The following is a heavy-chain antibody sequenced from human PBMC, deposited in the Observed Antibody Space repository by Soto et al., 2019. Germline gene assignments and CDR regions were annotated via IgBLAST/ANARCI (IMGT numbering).Heavy chain of an antibody. D-gene: IGHD5-12*01. J-gene: IGHJ4*02. CDR1: GLPFSSYS. CDR3: ARGIVATIDFDY. CDR2: ISSSSSYI. Sequence: PGGSLRLSCAASGLPFSSYSMNWVRQAPGKGLEWVSSISSSSSYIYYADSVKGRFTISRDNAKNSLYLQMNSLRAEDTAVYYCARGIVATIDFDYWGQGTLVTVSS. V-gene: IGHV3-21*01.